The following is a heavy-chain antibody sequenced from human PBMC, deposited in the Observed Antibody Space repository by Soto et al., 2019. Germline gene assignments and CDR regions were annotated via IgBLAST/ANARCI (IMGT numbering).Heavy chain of an antibody. V-gene: IGHV3-33*01. J-gene: IGHJ3*02. CDR3: ARKARLDGYNVPPEDHDAFDI. CDR1: GFTFSSYG. CDR2: IWYDGSNK. Sequence: PGGSLRLSCAASGFTFSSYGMHWVRQAPGKGLEWVAVIWYDGSNKYYADTVKGRFTISRDNSKNTLYLQMNSLRAEDTAVYYCARKARLDGYNVPPEDHDAFDIWGQGTMVTVSS. D-gene: IGHD5-12*01.